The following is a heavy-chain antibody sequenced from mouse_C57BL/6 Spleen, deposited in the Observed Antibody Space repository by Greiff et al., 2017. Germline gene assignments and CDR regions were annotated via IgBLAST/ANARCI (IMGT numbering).Heavy chain of an antibody. J-gene: IGHJ4*01. D-gene: IGHD1-1*01. V-gene: IGHV14-2*01. CDR3: ARYNYGEGLMCD. CDR2: IDPDDGET. Sequence: EVQLQESGAELVKPGASVKLSCTASGFNITDYCMHWVKQRTEQGLEWIGRIDPDDGETHYDPKFQGMATMTADKSSNTAYLQLSSLTSEDSAVYYCARYNYGEGLMCDWGQGTSVTV. CDR1: GFNITDYC.